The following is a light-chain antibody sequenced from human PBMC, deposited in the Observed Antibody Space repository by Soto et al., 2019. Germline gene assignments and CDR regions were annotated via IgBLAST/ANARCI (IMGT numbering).Light chain of an antibody. V-gene: IGLV1-47*01. J-gene: IGLJ1*01. CDR3: AAWDDSLNGRL. CDR1: SSNIGSNY. CDR2: RNN. Sequence: QSVLTQPPSASGTPGQRVTISCSGSSSNIGSNYVYWYQQLPGTAPKLLIYRNNQRPSGVPDRFSGSKSGTSVSLAISGLQSEDEADYYCAAWDDSLNGRLFGTGTKLTV.